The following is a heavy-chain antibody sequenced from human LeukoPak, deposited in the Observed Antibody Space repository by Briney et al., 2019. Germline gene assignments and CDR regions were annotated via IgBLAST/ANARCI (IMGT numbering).Heavy chain of an antibody. CDR1: GFTFSSYE. V-gene: IGHV3-48*03. J-gene: IGHJ6*02. Sequence: GGSLRLSCAASGFTFSSYEMNWVRQAPGKGLEWVSYISSSGSTIYYADSVKGRFTISRDNAKNSLYMQMNSLRAEDRAVYYCAELGITMVGGVWGQGTTVTISS. D-gene: IGHD3-10*02. CDR3: AELGITMVGGV. CDR2: ISSSGSTI.